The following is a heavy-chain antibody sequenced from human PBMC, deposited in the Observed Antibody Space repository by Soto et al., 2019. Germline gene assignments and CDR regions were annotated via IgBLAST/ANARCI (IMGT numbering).Heavy chain of an antibody. Sequence: SVKVTCKTSGYTFTGYYMHWVRQAPGQGLEWMGGINPNFGTTNYAQKFQGRVTITADESTSTAYMELSSLRFEDTAVYYCARGSSGWYSFDYWGQGTLVTVSS. CDR3: ARGSSGWYSFDY. CDR2: INPNFGTT. J-gene: IGHJ4*02. V-gene: IGHV1-69*13. D-gene: IGHD6-19*01. CDR1: GYTFTGYY.